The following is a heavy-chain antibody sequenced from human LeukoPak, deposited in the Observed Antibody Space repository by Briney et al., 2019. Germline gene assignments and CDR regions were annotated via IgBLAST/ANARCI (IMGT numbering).Heavy chain of an antibody. CDR2: INHSGST. J-gene: IGHJ6*02. V-gene: IGHV4-34*01. CDR1: GGSFSGYY. D-gene: IGHD2-2*01. CDR3: ARARRETGPGYCSSTSCYGKPKYYGMDV. Sequence: PSETLSLTCAVYGGSFSGYYWSWIRQPPGKGLEWIGEINHSGSTNYNPSLKSRVTISVDTSKNQFSLKLSSVTAADTAVYYCARARRETGPGYCSSTSCYGKPKYYGMDVWGQGTTVTVSS.